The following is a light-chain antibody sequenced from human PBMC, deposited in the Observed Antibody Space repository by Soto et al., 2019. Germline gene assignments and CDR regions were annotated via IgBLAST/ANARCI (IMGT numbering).Light chain of an antibody. CDR1: QGVGTW. CDR2: TAS. V-gene: IGKV1-12*01. Sequence: DIQMTQSPSSVSASVGDRVTITCRASQGVGTWLAWFQQKPGEAPRLLIYTASTLHSGVPSRFSGSGSGTDFTLTITSLQPEDFATCYCQQGDSFPLTFGGGTKVEIK. J-gene: IGKJ4*01. CDR3: QQGDSFPLT.